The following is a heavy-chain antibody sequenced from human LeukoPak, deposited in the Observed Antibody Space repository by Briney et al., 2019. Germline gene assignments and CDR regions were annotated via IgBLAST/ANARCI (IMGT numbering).Heavy chain of an antibody. CDR1: GYSFTSYW. CDR3: ARSGYSSGWYLGWFDP. V-gene: IGHV5-51*01. Sequence: GESLKISCKGSGYSFTSYWIGWVRQMPGKGLEWMGIIYPGDSDTRYSPSFQGQVTISADKSISTAYLQWSSLKASDTAMYYCARSGYSSGWYLGWFDPWGQGTLVTVSS. CDR2: IYPGDSDT. J-gene: IGHJ5*02. D-gene: IGHD6-19*01.